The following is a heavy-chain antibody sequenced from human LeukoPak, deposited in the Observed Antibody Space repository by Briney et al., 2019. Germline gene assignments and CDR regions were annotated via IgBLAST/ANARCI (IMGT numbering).Heavy chain of an antibody. D-gene: IGHD2-15*01. V-gene: IGHV3-23*01. Sequence: HGGSPRLSCAASGFTFWRYDMSWVRQAPGKGLEWVSAISGNGDSTYYVDSVRGRFTISRDNSKNTLYLQMNSLRAEDTAVYYCARYCSGGSCYSMGGAFDIWGQGTVVTVSS. CDR3: ARYCSGGSCYSMGGAFDI. CDR1: GFTFWRYD. CDR2: ISGNGDST. J-gene: IGHJ3*02.